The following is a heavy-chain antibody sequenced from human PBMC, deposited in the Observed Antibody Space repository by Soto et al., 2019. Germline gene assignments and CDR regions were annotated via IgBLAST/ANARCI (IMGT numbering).Heavy chain of an antibody. J-gene: IGHJ4*02. CDR3: ARATDCSGGSCYFDY. V-gene: IGHV4-30-2*01. Sequence: SETLSLTCAVSGGSISSGGYSWSWIRQPPGKGLEWIGYIYHSGSTYYNPSLKSRVTISVDRSKNQFSLKLSSVTTADTAVYYCARATDCSGGSCYFDYWGQGTLVTVSS. D-gene: IGHD2-15*01. CDR2: IYHSGST. CDR1: GGSISSGGYS.